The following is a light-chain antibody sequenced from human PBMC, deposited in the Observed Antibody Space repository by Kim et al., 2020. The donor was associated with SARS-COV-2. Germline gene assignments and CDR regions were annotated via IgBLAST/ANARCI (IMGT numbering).Light chain of an antibody. CDR2: GRD. CDR3: QSRDSGGSVV. V-gene: IGLV3-19*01. Sequence: SSELTQDPAVSVALGQTVRITCQGDSLRNYYATWYQQKPRQAPVLVIYGRDNRPSGIPDRFSGSASGNTASLTISGAQAEDEAEFYCQSRDSGGSVVFGG. CDR1: SLRNYY. J-gene: IGLJ2*01.